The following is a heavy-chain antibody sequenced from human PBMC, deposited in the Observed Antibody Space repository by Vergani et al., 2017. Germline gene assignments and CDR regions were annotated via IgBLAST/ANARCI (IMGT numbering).Heavy chain of an antibody. Sequence: QLQLQESGSGLVKPSQTLSLTCAVSGDSITNGGFSWNWIRQPPGKGPEWIGYIFPSGNSDYNPSLKNRVTISLDKSMNQFSLWVSSVTAADTAVYFCARASLRALVGYYYYMDVWGKGKPVVVSS. CDR1: GDSITNGGFS. J-gene: IGHJ6*03. CDR2: IFPSGNS. V-gene: IGHV4-30-2*01. CDR3: ARASLRALVGYYYYMDV.